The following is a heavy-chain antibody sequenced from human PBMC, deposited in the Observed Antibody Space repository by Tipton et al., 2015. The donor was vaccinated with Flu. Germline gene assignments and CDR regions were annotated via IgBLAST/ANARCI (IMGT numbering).Heavy chain of an antibody. CDR3: ARSPRDIVLMVYASGFDY. D-gene: IGHD2-8*01. CDR2: INPNSGDT. J-gene: IGHJ4*02. CDR1: GYTFTGYY. Sequence: VQLVQSGAEVKKPGASVKVSCKASGYTFTGYYMHWVRQAPGQGLEWMGWINPNSGDTNYAQKFQGRVSMTRDTSISTAYMELSSLRSDDTAVYYCARSPRDIVLMVYASGFDYWGQGTLVTVSS. V-gene: IGHV1-2*02.